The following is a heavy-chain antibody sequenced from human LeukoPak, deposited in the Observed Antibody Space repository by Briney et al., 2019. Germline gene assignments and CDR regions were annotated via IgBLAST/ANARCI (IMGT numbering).Heavy chain of an antibody. Sequence: GESLKISCKGSGYSFTSYWSGWVRQMPGKGLEWMGIIYPGDSATRNRPSFQGQATISADKSISTAHLQWSSLKPSHTAMYNCARQGIAAADDLIDYWGQGTLGTVSS. D-gene: IGHD6-13*01. CDR2: IYPGDSAT. V-gene: IGHV5-51*01. CDR3: ARQGIAAADDLIDY. CDR1: GYSFTSYW. J-gene: IGHJ4*02.